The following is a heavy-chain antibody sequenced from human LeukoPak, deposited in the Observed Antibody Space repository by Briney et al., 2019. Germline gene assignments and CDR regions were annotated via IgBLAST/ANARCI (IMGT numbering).Heavy chain of an antibody. V-gene: IGHV1-18*01. CDR1: GYTFTSYG. J-gene: IGHJ4*02. CDR3: AREYYDFWSGYYTGPGYFDY. CDR2: ISAYNGNT. Sequence: ASVKVSCKASGYTFTSYGISWVRQAPGQGLEWMGWISAYNGNTNYAQKLQGGVTMTRDTSTSTAYMELRSLTSDHTAVYYCAREYYDFWSGYYTGPGYFDYWGQGTLVTVSS. D-gene: IGHD3-3*01.